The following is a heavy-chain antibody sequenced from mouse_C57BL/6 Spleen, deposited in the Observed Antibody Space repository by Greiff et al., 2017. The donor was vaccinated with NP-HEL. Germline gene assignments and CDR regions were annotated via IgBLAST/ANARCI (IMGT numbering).Heavy chain of an antibody. Sequence: VQLKESGAELVRPGASVKLSCTASGFNIKDDYMHWVKQRPEQGLEWIGWIDPENGDTEYASKFQGKATITADTSSNTAYLQLSSLTPEDTAVYYCTTYGGTYWGQATLVTVSA. J-gene: IGHJ3*01. CDR3: TTYGGTY. D-gene: IGHD1-1*01. V-gene: IGHV14-4*01. CDR2: IDPENGDT. CDR1: GFNIKDDY.